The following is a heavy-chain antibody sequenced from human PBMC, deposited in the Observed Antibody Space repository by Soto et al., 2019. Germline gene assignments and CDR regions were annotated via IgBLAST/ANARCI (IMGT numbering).Heavy chain of an antibody. CDR2: IYYSGST. CDR3: ARVRYCSGSSCLSGAFDI. D-gene: IGHD2-15*01. J-gene: IGHJ3*02. CDR1: GGSISSGGYY. Sequence: QVQLQESGPGLVKPSQTLSLTCTVSGGSISSGGYYWSWIRQHPGKGLEWIGYIYYSGSTYYNPSLKRRVTISVDTSKNQFSLKLSSVTAADTAVYYCARVRYCSGSSCLSGAFDIWGQGTMVTVSS. V-gene: IGHV4-31*03.